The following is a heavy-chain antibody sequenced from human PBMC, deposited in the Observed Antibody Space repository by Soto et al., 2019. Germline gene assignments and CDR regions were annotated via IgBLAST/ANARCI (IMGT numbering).Heavy chain of an antibody. CDR3: ARDTPLYYDSSGPGWFDP. D-gene: IGHD3-22*01. V-gene: IGHV1-18*01. Sequence: ASVQVSCKASGYTFTSYGISWVRQTPGQGLEWMGGISAYEGNTNYTQKLQGRITMTTETSTRTAHTDLRRLTPADTAVYYCARDTPLYYDSSGPGWFDPWGQGTLVTVSS. CDR1: GYTFTSYG. J-gene: IGHJ5*02. CDR2: ISAYEGNT.